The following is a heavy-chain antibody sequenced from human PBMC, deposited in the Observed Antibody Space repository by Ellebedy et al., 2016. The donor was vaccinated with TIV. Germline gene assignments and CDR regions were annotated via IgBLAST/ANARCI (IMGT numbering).Heavy chain of an antibody. J-gene: IGHJ6*02. Sequence: GGSLRLSXVASGFTFSSYWMTWVRQAPGKGLEWVANIKQDGSEKYYVDSVKGRFTISRDNAKNSLYLQMNSLRAEDTAVYYCARDLGRYYGMDVWGQGTTVTVSS. CDR3: ARDLGRYYGMDV. D-gene: IGHD1-14*01. CDR1: GFTFSSYW. V-gene: IGHV3-7*04. CDR2: IKQDGSEK.